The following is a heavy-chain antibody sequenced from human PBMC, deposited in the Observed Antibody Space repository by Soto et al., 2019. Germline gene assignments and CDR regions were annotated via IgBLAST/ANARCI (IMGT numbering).Heavy chain of an antibody. V-gene: IGHV4-39*01. CDR3: ARPGVNTPIHV. D-gene: IGHD3-10*01. CDR2: IYYDGTT. Sequence: SETLSLTCTVSGDSISDSTYYWGWVRQSPGQGLEWFGSIYYDGTTFYNPSLKSRLTISVDTSKNQFSLKLSSVSAADTALYYCARPGVNTPIHVRGQGTMVTVSS. J-gene: IGHJ3*01. CDR1: GDSISDSTYY.